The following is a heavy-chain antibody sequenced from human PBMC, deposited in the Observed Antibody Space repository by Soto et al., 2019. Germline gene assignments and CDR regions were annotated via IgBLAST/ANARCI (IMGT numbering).Heavy chain of an antibody. Sequence: PSETLSLTCAVYGGSFSGYYWTWIRQPPGTGLEWIGEINHSGSTNYNPSLKSRVTISVDTSKNQFSLKLTSVTAADTAVYYCARDKITGLFDYWGQGTLVSVSSGKPAVYYCARAPRGNYGYPSYFDYWGQGTLVTVSS. CDR1: GGSFSGYY. J-gene: IGHJ4*02. V-gene: IGHV4-34*01. CDR2: INHSGST. CDR3: ARDKITGLFDYWGQGTLVSVSSGKPAVYYCARAPRGNYGYPSYFDY. D-gene: IGHD3-10*01.